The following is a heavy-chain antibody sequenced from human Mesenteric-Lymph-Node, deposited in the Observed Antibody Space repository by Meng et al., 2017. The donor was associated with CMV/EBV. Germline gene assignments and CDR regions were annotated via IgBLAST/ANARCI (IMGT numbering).Heavy chain of an antibody. CDR1: GASIISGGSY. V-gene: IGHV4-31*02. CDR3: ARDRDGYNLFDY. J-gene: IGHJ4*02. Sequence: TVSGASIISGGSYWSWSRQHPGKGLEWIGYIYYSGSTYHNPSLKSRVSISVDTSKNQFSLKLSSVTAADTAVYYCARDRDGYNLFDYWGQGTLVTVSS. D-gene: IGHD5-24*01. CDR2: IYYSGST.